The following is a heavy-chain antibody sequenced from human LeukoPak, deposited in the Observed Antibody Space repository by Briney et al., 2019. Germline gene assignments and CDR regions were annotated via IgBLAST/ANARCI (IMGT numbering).Heavy chain of an antibody. CDR3: AKDAAANVDYPYYFDY. V-gene: IGHV3-23*01. CDR1: GFTFSSYA. CDR2: IRGSGVTT. J-gene: IGHJ4*02. D-gene: IGHD4-11*01. Sequence: GGSLRLSCAASGFTFSSYAMNWVRQAPGKGLEWVSAIRGSGVTTYYADSVKGRFTISRDNSRTTLYLLMNSLRAEDTAVYYCAKDAAANVDYPYYFDYWGQGALVTVSS.